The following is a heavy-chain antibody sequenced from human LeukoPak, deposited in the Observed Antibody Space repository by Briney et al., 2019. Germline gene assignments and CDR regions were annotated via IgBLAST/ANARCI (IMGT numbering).Heavy chain of an antibody. CDR3: AKPLGAYYYYGMDV. V-gene: IGHV3-23*01. CDR1: GFTFSSYA. D-gene: IGHD3-16*01. Sequence: GGSLRLSCAASGFTFSSYAMSWVRRAPGKGLEWVSAISGSGGSTYYADSVKGRFTISRDNSKNTLYLQMNSLRAEDTAVYYCAKPLGAYYYYGMDVWGQGTTVTVSS. CDR2: ISGSGGST. J-gene: IGHJ6*02.